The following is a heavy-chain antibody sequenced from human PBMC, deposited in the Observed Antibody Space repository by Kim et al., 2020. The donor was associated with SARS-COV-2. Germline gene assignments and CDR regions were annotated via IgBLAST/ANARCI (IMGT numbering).Heavy chain of an antibody. CDR3: AREGGNSGYFARFIDF. CDR2: IYTSGST. J-gene: IGHJ4*02. CDR1: GGSISSGSYY. Sequence: SETLSLTCTVSGGSISSGSYYWSWIRQPAGKGLEWIGRIYTSGSTNYNPSLKSRVTIAADTSKNQFSLKLVSVTAAETAVYYCAREGGNSGYFARFIDFWGQGILATVS. D-gene: IGHD5-12*01. V-gene: IGHV4-61*02.